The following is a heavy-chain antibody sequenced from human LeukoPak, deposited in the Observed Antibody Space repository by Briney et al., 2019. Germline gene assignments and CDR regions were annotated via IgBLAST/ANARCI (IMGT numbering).Heavy chain of an antibody. J-gene: IGHJ4*02. CDR3: ARVGDGYNLGGDY. D-gene: IGHD5-24*01. V-gene: IGHV4-39*01. CDR1: GGSISSSSYY. Sequence: PSETLSLTCTVSGGSISSSSYYWGWIRQPPGKGLEWIGSIYYSGTTYYNPSLKSRVTISVDTSKNQFSLKLSSVTAADTAVYYCARVGDGYNLGGDYWGQGTLVTVSS. CDR2: IYYSGTT.